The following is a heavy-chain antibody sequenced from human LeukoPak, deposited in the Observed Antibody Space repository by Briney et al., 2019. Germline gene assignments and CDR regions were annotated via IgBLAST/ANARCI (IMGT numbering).Heavy chain of an antibody. CDR3: AKGDYDILTGHTDY. CDR1: GFTFDDYA. Sequence: GGSLRLSCAASGFTFDDYAMHWVRQAPGKGLEWVSGISWNSGSIGYADSVKGRFTISRDNAKNSLYLQMNSLRAEDTALYYCAKGDYDILTGHTDYWGQGTLVTVSS. V-gene: IGHV3-9*01. J-gene: IGHJ4*02. CDR2: ISWNSGSI. D-gene: IGHD3-9*01.